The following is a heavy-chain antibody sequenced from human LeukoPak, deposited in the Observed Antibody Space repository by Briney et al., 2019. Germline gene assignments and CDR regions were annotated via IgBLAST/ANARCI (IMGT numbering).Heavy chain of an antibody. Sequence: GGSLRLSCAASGFTFSTYWMHWVRQTPGEGLVWVSGINSDGSRTPYADSVKGRFTISRDNAKNTLYLEMNSLRAEDTAVYYCAREENSFDSXGQGNLVTVS. CDR3: AREENSFDS. CDR2: INSDGSRT. J-gene: IGHJ4*02. V-gene: IGHV3-74*01. CDR1: GFTFSTYW.